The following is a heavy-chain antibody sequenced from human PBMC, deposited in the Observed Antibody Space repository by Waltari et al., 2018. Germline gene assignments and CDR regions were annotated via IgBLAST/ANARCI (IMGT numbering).Heavy chain of an antibody. Sequence: QVQLVQSGAEVKKPGSSVKVSCKASGGPFSSYAISWVRQAPGQGLEWMGWTSPIFGTANYAQKFQGRVTITADKSTSTAYMELSSLRSEDTAVYYCARVNSWTREFDYWGQGTLVTVSS. CDR1: GGPFSSYA. V-gene: IGHV1-69*14. CDR2: TSPIFGTA. D-gene: IGHD6-13*01. J-gene: IGHJ4*02. CDR3: ARVNSWTREFDY.